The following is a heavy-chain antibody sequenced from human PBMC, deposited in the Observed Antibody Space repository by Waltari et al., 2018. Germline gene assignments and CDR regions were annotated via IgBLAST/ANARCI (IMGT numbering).Heavy chain of an antibody. CDR3: AKSPILGYCSSTSCYPY. Sequence: QVQLVESGGGVVQPGGSLRLSGAASGCTLGTYGRHWVRPATGKGLEWVAFIRYDGSNKYYADSVKGRFTISRDNSKNTLYLQMNSLRAEDTAVYYCAKSPILGYCSSTSCYPYWGQGTLVTVSS. J-gene: IGHJ4*02. CDR1: GCTLGTYG. V-gene: IGHV3-30*02. D-gene: IGHD2-2*01. CDR2: IRYDGSNK.